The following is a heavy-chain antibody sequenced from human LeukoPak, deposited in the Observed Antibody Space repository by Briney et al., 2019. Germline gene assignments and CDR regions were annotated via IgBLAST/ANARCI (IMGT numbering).Heavy chain of an antibody. CDR3: ARERVGIAVAVGY. Sequence: PSETLSLTCTVSGGSISSSGYYWGWIRQAPGKGLEWIGSIYHSGSTYYNPSLKSRVTISVDTSKNQFSLKLSSVTAADTAVYYCARERVGIAVAVGYWGQGTLVTVSS. CDR2: IYHSGST. D-gene: IGHD6-19*01. J-gene: IGHJ4*02. CDR1: GGSISSSGYY. V-gene: IGHV4-39*07.